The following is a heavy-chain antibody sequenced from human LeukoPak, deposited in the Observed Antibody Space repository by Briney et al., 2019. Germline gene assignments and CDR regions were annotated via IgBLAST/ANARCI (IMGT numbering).Heavy chain of an antibody. CDR1: GGSISNYH. CDR3: ARRDISSGWSFDY. CDR2: VHTSGST. V-gene: IGHV4-4*07. J-gene: IGHJ4*02. D-gene: IGHD6-19*01. Sequence: SGTLSLTCTVSGGSISNYHWSWIRQPAGKGLEWIGQVHTSGSTNYNPPLKSRVTMSIDTPENQLSLTIRSVTAADTAVYYCARRDISSGWSFDYWGQGTLVAVSS.